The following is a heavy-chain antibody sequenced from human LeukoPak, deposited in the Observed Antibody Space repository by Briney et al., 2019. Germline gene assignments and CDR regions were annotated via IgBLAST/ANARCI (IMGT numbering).Heavy chain of an antibody. D-gene: IGHD2-2*01. Sequence: GGSLRLSCAASGFTFDHYAMHWVPHAPRKALEGVTDIPWNSGNIRYTDSVKGRFTNHRDNAKNSLYLQMNSLRAEETAVYYCARDLKGQYQDAFDIWGQGTMVSVSS. CDR1: GFTFDHYA. CDR2: IPWNSGNI. V-gene: IGHV3-9*01. CDR3: ARDLKGQYQDAFDI. J-gene: IGHJ3*02.